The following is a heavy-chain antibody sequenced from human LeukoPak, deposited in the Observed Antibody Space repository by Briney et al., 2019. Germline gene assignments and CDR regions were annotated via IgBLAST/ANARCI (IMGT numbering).Heavy chain of an antibody. CDR1: GGSINSGSYY. CDR2: IFISGST. Sequence: SETLSLTCTVSGGSINSGSYYWSWIRQPAGEGLEWIGRIFISGSTNYHPSLKSRVTISVDTSKNQFSLKLTSVTAADTAVHYCARAFHCSTTSCYTRGLDYWGQGTLVTVSS. CDR3: ARAFHCSTTSCYTRGLDY. V-gene: IGHV4-61*02. J-gene: IGHJ4*02. D-gene: IGHD2-2*02.